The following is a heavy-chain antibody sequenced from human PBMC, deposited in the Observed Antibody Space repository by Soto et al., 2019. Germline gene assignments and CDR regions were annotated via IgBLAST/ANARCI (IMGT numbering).Heavy chain of an antibody. J-gene: IGHJ4*02. V-gene: IGHV4-4*02. CDR3: ARHGGFNLQY. CDR2: IYHNENT. Sequence: QVQLQESGPGLVKPSETLSLTCAVSGGSISGGTWWRWVRQPPGKGLEWIGQIYHNENTEYNPSLERRVTISADKSKHQFSLRMSSVTAADTAVYYCARHGGFNLQYWGQGALVTVSS. CDR1: GGSISGGTW. D-gene: IGHD3-10*01.